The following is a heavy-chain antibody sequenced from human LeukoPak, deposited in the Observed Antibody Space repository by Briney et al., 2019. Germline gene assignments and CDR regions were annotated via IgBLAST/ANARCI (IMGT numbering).Heavy chain of an antibody. CDR3: ARDSVKRRGPILTGYYNFDY. D-gene: IGHD3-9*01. CDR1: GGSFSGYY. CDR2: INHSGST. Sequence: SETLSLTCAVYGGSFSGYYWSWIRQPPGKGLEWIGEINHSGSTNYNPSLKSRVTISVDTSKNQFSLKLSSVTAADTAVYYCARDSVKRRGPILTGYYNFDYWGQGTLVTVSS. J-gene: IGHJ4*02. V-gene: IGHV4-34*01.